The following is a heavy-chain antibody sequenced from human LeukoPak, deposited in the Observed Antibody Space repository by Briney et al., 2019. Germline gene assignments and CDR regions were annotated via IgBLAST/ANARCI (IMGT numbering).Heavy chain of an antibody. V-gene: IGHV4-39*07. CDR2: INHSGST. CDR3: ARLKGEMATIGY. CDR1: GGSIRNNIYY. Sequence: SETLSLTCTVSGGSIRNNIYYWAWIRQPPGKGLEWIGEINHSGSTNYNPSLKSRVTISVDTSKNQFSLKLSSVTAADTAVYYCARLKGEMATIGYWGQGTLVTVSS. D-gene: IGHD5-24*01. J-gene: IGHJ4*02.